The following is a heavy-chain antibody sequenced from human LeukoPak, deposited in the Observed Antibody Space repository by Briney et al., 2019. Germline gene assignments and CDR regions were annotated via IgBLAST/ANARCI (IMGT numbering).Heavy chain of an antibody. CDR1: GGSISTYY. J-gene: IGHJ4*02. CDR2: VYYSGST. V-gene: IGHV4-59*12. D-gene: IGHD2-21*01. CDR3: ARSLMPPTYWYFDS. Sequence: RSSETLSLTCTVSGGSISTYYWNWIRQPPGKGLEWIGYVYYSGSTNYNPSLKSRVAISIDTSKSQFSLKLTSVTAADSAVYFCARSLMPPTYWYFDSWGQGTLVTVSS.